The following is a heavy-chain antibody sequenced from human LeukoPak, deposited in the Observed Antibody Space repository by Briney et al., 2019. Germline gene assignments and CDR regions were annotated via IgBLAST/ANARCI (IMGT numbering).Heavy chain of an antibody. D-gene: IGHD2-21*01. V-gene: IGHV1-69*13. CDR1: GGTFNNYA. CDR2: IIPIFGTP. Sequence: SVKVSCEASGGTFNNYAISWVRQAPGQGLEWMGGIIPIFGTPRYAQTFQGRVTINADELTGTAYMEVSSLTPEDTAVYFCARDGHLDSKYYFDSWGQGTLVTVSS. J-gene: IGHJ4*02. CDR3: ARDGHLDSKYYFDS.